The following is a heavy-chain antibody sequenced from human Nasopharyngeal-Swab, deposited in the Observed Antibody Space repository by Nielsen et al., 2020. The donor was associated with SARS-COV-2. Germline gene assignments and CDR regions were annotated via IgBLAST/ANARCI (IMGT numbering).Heavy chain of an antibody. Sequence: GRSLRLSCAASGFTFSAHAMIWVRQAAGKGLEWVSAVSGDVAHTTYYADSVKGRFTISRDNSKNTLYLQMNGLRAEDEAIYYCARDGRIGYGVYLDYWGQGTPVTVSS. D-gene: IGHD5-12*01. V-gene: IGHV3-23*01. J-gene: IGHJ4*02. CDR3: ARDGRIGYGVYLDY. CDR2: VSGDVAHTT. CDR1: GFTFSAHA.